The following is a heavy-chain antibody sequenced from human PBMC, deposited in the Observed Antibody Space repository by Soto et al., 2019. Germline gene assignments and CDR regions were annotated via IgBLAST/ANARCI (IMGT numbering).Heavy chain of an antibody. V-gene: IGHV1-2*02. CDR2: INPNSGGT. D-gene: IGHD6-13*01. CDR3: ARGIAAAGLHYYYGMDV. Sequence: EASVKVSFKASGYTFTGYYMYWVRQAPGQGLELMGWINPNSGGTNYAQKFQGRVTMTRDTSISTAYMELSRLRSDDTQVYYCARGIAAAGLHYYYGMDVWGQGTTVTVSS. J-gene: IGHJ6*02. CDR1: GYTFTGYY.